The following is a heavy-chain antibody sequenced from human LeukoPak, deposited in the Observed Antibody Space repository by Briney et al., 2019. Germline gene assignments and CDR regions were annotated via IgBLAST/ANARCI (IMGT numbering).Heavy chain of an antibody. V-gene: IGHV3-49*03. D-gene: IGHD1-1*01. Sequence: GGSLRLSCTASGFTFGDYAMSWFRQAPGKGREGVGFIRRKAYGGTTEYAASVKGRFTITRDEKKSIAYLQMNSRNTEDTAVYYCTASMEVSAYFAYWGQGTLVTVSS. CDR3: TASMEVSAYFAY. J-gene: IGHJ4*02. CDR1: GFTFGDYA. CDR2: IRRKAYGGTT.